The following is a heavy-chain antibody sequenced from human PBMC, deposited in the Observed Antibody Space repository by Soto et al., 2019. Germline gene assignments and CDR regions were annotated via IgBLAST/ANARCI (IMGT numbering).Heavy chain of an antibody. J-gene: IGHJ4*02. D-gene: IGHD5-12*01. CDR1: GFTFTNYG. CDR2: ISHDGINK. CDR3: AKDRGYEILDS. Sequence: LRLSCAASGFTFTNYGLHWVRQAPGKVLEWVAVISHDGINKYYEDSVKGRFTISRDTSKNTLYLQMNSLRPEDTAVYFCAKDRGYEILDSWGQGTQVTVSS. V-gene: IGHV3-30*18.